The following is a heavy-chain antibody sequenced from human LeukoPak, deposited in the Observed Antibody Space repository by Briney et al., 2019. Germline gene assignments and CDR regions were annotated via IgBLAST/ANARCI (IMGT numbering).Heavy chain of an antibody. V-gene: IGHV4-59*01. CDR1: GGSISSYY. CDR2: IYYSGST. D-gene: IGHD3-9*01. CDR3: ARALRYFDRYYYYYMDV. Sequence: SETLSLTCTVSGGSISSYYWSWIRQPPGKGLEWIGYIYYSGSTNYNPSLKSRVTISVDTSKNQFSLKLSSVTAADTAVYYCARALRYFDRYYYYYMDVWGKGTTVTVSS. J-gene: IGHJ6*03.